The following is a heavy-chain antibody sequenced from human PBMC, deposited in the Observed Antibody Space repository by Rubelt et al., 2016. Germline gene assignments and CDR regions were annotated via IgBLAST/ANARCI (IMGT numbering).Heavy chain of an antibody. CDR3: VXXFQ. D-gene: IGHD2-8*02. V-gene: IGHV3-21*02. J-gene: IGHJ1*01. Sequence: EVLLVESGGGLVKPGGSLRLSCAASGFTFHDAWMSWVRQAPGKGLEWVSSISSGSTFIYYADSLRSRFTISRDNAKVFPLSLXXXXXXXXXXXXXLVXXFQ. CDR2: ISSGSTFI. CDR1: GFTFHDAW.